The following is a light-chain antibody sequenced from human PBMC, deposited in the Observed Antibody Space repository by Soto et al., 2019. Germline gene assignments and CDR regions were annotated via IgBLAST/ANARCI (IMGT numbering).Light chain of an antibody. J-gene: IGKJ2*01. CDR2: WAS. Sequence: DIVMTQSPDSLAVSLGERASINCNSSQSVLYSSNKKTYLAWYQQKPGKPPKLLIYWASTRESGAPDRFSGSGSWTDFTLTISSLQAEDVAVYYCEQYYNTPRTCGQGTKLEIK. CDR1: QSVLYSSNKKTY. V-gene: IGKV4-1*01. CDR3: EQYYNTPRT.